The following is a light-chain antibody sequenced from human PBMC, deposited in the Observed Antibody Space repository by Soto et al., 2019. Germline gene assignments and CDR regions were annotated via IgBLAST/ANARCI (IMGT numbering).Light chain of an antibody. CDR3: QQYNHWHRMLS. J-gene: IGKJ4*01. CDR1: QSLTSN. Sequence: EIILTQSPATLYVSPGERATLSCRASQSLTSNFAWYQQRPGQAPRLLIYDTSTRATDIPARFSGSGSGTEFTLTIASLQSEDFAVYYCQQYNHWHRMLSVGGGTRV. V-gene: IGKV3-15*01. CDR2: DTS.